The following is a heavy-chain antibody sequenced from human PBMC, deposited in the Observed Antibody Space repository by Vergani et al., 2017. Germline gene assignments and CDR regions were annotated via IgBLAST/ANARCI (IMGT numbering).Heavy chain of an antibody. J-gene: IGHJ4*02. Sequence: EVQLVESGGGLVQPGGSLRLSCAASGFTFSSYSMNWVRQAPGKGLEWVSSISSSSSYIYYAESVKGRFTISRDNAKNSLYLQMNSLRAEDTAVYYCASGFEGSSWYWAFDYWGQGTLVTVSS. CDR1: GFTFSSYS. CDR3: ASGFEGSSWYWAFDY. CDR2: ISSSSSYI. V-gene: IGHV3-21*01. D-gene: IGHD6-13*01.